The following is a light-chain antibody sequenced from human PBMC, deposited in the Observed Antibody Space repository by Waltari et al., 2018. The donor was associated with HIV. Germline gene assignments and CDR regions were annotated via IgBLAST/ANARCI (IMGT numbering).Light chain of an antibody. Sequence: SYEVTQPPSASVSPGQTATIPCGGHKLGTKDTALYQQKPGQSLVLVIYEDNKRRSGTPERFSGSNSGDTATLTNSGTQAMDEADYYCQAWDSSTVVFGGGTRLTFL. J-gene: IGLJ2*01. CDR1: KLGTKD. V-gene: IGLV3-1*01. CDR3: QAWDSSTVV. CDR2: EDN.